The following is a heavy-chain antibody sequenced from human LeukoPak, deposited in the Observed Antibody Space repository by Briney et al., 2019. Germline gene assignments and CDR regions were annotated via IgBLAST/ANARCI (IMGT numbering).Heavy chain of an antibody. V-gene: IGHV4-30-2*01. CDR1: GGSISSGGYY. CDR3: ARDIVVVPTLYYYYYMDV. Sequence: SETLSLTCTVSGGSISSGGYYWSWIRQPPGKGLEWIGYIYHSGSTYYNPSLKSRVTISVDRSKNQFSLKLSSVTAADTAVYYCARDIVVVPTLYYYYYMDVWGKGTTVTVSS. D-gene: IGHD2-2*01. CDR2: IYHSGST. J-gene: IGHJ6*03.